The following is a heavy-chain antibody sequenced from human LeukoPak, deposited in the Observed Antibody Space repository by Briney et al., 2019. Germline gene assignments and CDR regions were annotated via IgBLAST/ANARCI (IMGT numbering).Heavy chain of an antibody. J-gene: IGHJ6*01. V-gene: IGHV4-39*06. CDR1: GVSISSSSYY. D-gene: IGHD3-10*01. CDR2: IYYSGST. Sequence: SETLSLTCTVSGVSISSSSYYWRWIRQPPGKGLGWIGSIYYSGSTHYNPSPKSRVTISLDTSMNQFPLKLNSGTAADTSVYYCAKSNGYGLVDSWGQG. CDR3: AKSNGYGLVDS.